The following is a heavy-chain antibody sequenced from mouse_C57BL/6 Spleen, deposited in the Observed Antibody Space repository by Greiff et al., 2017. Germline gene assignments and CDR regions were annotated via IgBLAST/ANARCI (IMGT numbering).Heavy chain of an antibody. CDR2: ISSGSSTI. J-gene: IGHJ3*01. CDR1: GFTFSDYG. Sequence: DVMLVESGGGLVKPGGSLKLSCAASGFTFSDYGMHWVRQAPEKGLEWVAYISSGSSTIYYADTVKGRFTISRDNAKNTLFLQMTSLRSEDTAMYYGARKGAEAWFAYWGQGTLVTVSA. V-gene: IGHV5-17*01. CDR3: ARKGAEAWFAY.